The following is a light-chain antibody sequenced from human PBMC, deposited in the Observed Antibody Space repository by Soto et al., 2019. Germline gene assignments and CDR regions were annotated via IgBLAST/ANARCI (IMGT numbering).Light chain of an antibody. CDR3: QQYDNWPWT. V-gene: IGKV3-20*01. Sequence: IVLTQSPGTLSLSPGERATLSCRASQTGSNSYLAWYQQKSGQAPRLLIYGVSTRATGIPDRFSGSGSGTDFTLTISSLQSEDFAVYYCQQYDNWPWTFGQGTKVDIK. J-gene: IGKJ1*01. CDR1: QTGSNSY. CDR2: GVS.